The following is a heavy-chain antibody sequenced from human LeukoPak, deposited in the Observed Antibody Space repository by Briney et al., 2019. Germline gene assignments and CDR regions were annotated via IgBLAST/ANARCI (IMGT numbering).Heavy chain of an antibody. CDR2: FYHGGST. Sequence: SETLSLTCTVSGYSISTGYYWDWIRQPPGKGLEWIGTFYHGGSTYYNPSLKSRVTISVDTSKNQFSLKLSSVTAADTAVYYCARGEYSGYDSGFDYWGQGTLVTVSS. CDR3: ARGEYSGYDSGFDY. J-gene: IGHJ4*02. CDR1: GYSISTGYY. D-gene: IGHD5-12*01. V-gene: IGHV4-38-2*02.